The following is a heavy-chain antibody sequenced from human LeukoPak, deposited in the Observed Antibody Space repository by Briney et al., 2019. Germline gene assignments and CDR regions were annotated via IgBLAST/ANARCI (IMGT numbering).Heavy chain of an antibody. CDR3: ARLYDSSGYGAFDI. CDR2: IYSGGST. J-gene: IGHJ3*02. V-gene: IGHV3-66*01. Sequence: GWSLRLSCAASGFTVSSNYMSWVRLAPGKGLDGVSVIYSGGSTYYPDSVKGRFTISRDNSENTLYLQMNSLRAEDTSVYYCARLYDSSGYGAFDIWGQGTMVTLSS. CDR1: GFTVSSNY. D-gene: IGHD3-22*01.